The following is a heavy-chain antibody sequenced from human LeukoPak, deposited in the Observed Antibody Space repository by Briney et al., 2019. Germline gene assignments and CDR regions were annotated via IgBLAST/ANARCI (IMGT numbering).Heavy chain of an antibody. CDR2: ISYDGSDK. CDR1: GFSFSSYG. V-gene: IGHV3-30*18. CDR3: AKNWDRLDS. Sequence: GGSLRLSCAASGFSFSSYGMHWVRQAPGKGLEWVALISYDGSDKYYADSVKGRFTISRDNSKNTLSLLMSSLRQEDTAVYYCAKNWDRLDSWGQGTLVTASS. J-gene: IGHJ4*02. D-gene: IGHD1-14*01.